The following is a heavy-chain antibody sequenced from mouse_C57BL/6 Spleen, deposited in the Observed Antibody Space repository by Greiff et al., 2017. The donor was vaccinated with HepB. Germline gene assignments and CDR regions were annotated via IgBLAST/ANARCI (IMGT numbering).Heavy chain of an antibody. CDR2: IDPSDSYT. CDR1: GYTFTSYW. CDR3: ARKGLTFDY. D-gene: IGHD2-4*01. Sequence: QVQLKQPGAELVKPGASVKLSCKASGYTFTSYWMQWVKQRPGQGLEWIGEIDPSDSYTNYNQKFKGKATLTVDTSSSTAYMQLSSLTSEDSAVYYCARKGLTFDYWGQGTTLTVSS. V-gene: IGHV1-50*01. J-gene: IGHJ2*01.